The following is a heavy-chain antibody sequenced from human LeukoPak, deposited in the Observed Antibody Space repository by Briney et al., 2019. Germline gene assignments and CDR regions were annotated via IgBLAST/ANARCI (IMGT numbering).Heavy chain of an antibody. CDR2: IYYSGST. CDR3: ARPAILTGYYNWYFDL. V-gene: IGHV4-39*01. Sequence: PSETLSLTCTVSGGSISSSSYYWGWFRQPPGKGREWFGSIYYSGSTYYNPSLKSRVTISVDTSKNQFSLKLSSVTAADTAVYYCARPAILTGYYNWYFDLWGRGTLVTVSS. CDR1: GGSISSSSYY. J-gene: IGHJ2*01. D-gene: IGHD3-9*01.